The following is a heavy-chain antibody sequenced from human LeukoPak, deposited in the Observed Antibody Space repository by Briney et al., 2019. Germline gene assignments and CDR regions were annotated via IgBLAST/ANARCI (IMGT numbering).Heavy chain of an antibody. Sequence: GGSLRLSCAASRFTFSSYAISWVRQAPGKGLEWVSTISSTDVATYYADSVKGRFTISRDNARNSLFLEMNSLTAEDTAVYYCVREFCTGGACYNDYWGQGTLVTVSS. CDR1: RFTFSSYA. V-gene: IGHV3-23*01. J-gene: IGHJ4*02. CDR3: VREFCTGGACYNDY. CDR2: ISSTDVAT. D-gene: IGHD2-8*02.